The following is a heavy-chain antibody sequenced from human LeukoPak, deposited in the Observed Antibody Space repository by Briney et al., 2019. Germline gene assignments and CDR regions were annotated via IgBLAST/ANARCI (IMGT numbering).Heavy chain of an antibody. CDR3: ARAPDGYEAFDI. D-gene: IGHD3-22*01. CDR1: GFIVSSNY. V-gene: IGHV3-66*01. Sequence: PGGSLRLSCAVSGFIVSSNYMTWVRQAPGKGLEWVSVIYSGGRTYYADSVKGRFTTSRDNSENTLYLQMNSERAEDTAVYYRARAPDGYEAFDIWGQGTMVTVSS. CDR2: IYSGGRT. J-gene: IGHJ3*02.